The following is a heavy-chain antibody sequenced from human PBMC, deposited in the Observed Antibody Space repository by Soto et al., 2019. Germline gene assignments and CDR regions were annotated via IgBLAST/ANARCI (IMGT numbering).Heavy chain of an antibody. Sequence: SCSASGVIFNIYGMHWVRQAPGKGLEWVAVISYDGNYQYYADSVKGRFTISRDNSKNTLYSEMNSLRIEDTAVYSCAKDVATSGSKYFYGMDVWGQGTTVTVSS. CDR2: ISYDGNYQ. J-gene: IGHJ6*02. V-gene: IGHV3-30*18. CDR1: GVIFNIYG. D-gene: IGHD1-1*01. CDR3: AKDVATSGSKYFYGMDV.